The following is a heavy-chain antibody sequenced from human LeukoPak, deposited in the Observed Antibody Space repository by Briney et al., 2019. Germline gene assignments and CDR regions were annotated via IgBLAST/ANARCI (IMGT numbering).Heavy chain of an antibody. CDR3: ARDGAVAGDDDAFDI. V-gene: IGHV3-33*01. CDR2: IWYDGGNK. J-gene: IGHJ3*02. D-gene: IGHD6-19*01. CDR1: GFTFSSYG. Sequence: PGGSLRLSCAASGFTFSSYGMHWVRQAPGKGLEWVAVIWYDGGNKYYADSVKGRFTISRDNSKNTLYLQMNSLRAEDTAVYYCARDGAVAGDDDAFDIWGQGTMVTVSS.